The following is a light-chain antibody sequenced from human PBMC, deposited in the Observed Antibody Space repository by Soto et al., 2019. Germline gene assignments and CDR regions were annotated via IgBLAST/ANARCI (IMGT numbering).Light chain of an antibody. CDR3: QQYNNWPPIT. CDR1: QSVSSN. V-gene: IGKV3-15*01. Sequence: EIVMTQSPATLSVSPGERATLSCRASQSVSSNFAWYQQKPGQAPRLLIYGASTRATGIPVRFSGSGSGTEFTLTIISLHSEDFAVYYCQQYNNWPPITFGQGTRLEIK. J-gene: IGKJ5*01. CDR2: GAS.